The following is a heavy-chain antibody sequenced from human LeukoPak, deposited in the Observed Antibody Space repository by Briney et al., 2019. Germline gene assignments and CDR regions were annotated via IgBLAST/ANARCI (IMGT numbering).Heavy chain of an antibody. D-gene: IGHD6-13*01. J-gene: IGHJ4*02. V-gene: IGHV3-74*01. Sequence: GGSLRLSCAASGFTFSSYWMHWVRQAPGKGLVWVSRINSDGSSTSYADSVRGRFSISRDNAKNTLYLQMNSLRAEDTAVYYCAKDGDRQQLSTFDYWGQGTLVTVSS. CDR3: AKDGDRQQLSTFDY. CDR2: INSDGSST. CDR1: GFTFSSYW.